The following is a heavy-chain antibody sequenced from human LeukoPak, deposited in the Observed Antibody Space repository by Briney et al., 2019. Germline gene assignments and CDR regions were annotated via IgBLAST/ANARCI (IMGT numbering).Heavy chain of an antibody. CDR2: MNPNSGNT. V-gene: IGHV1-8*01. CDR3: AREAQTDYYDSSGLIDY. D-gene: IGHD3-22*01. Sequence: ASVKVSCKASGYTFTSYDINWVRQATGQGLEWMGWMNPNSGNTGYAQKFQGRVTMTRNTSISAAYMELSSLRSEDTAVYYCAREAQTDYYDSSGLIDYWGQGTLVTVSS. CDR1: GYTFTSYD. J-gene: IGHJ4*02.